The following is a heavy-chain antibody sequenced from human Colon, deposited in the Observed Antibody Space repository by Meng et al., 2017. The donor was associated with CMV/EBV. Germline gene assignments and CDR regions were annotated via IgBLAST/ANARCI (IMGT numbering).Heavy chain of an antibody. Sequence: WVRQAPGKGLEWIGYIYYSGSTYYNPSLKSRVTISVDTSKNQFSLKLSSVTAADTAVYYCARGLLEWFPTRNWFDPWGQGTLVTVSS. CDR3: ARGLLEWFPTRNWFDP. CDR2: IYYSGST. V-gene: IGHV4-31*02. D-gene: IGHD3-3*01. J-gene: IGHJ5*02.